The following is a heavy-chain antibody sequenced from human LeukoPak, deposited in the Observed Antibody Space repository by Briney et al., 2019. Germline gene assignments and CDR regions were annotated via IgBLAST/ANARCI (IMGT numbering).Heavy chain of an antibody. CDR3: AGALSGYSGFYYYYMDV. V-gene: IGHV4-38-2*02. J-gene: IGHJ6*03. CDR2: MYHSGDT. CDR1: GYSVSSGYY. D-gene: IGHD3-3*01. Sequence: SETLSLTCTVSGYSVSSGYYWGWIRQPPGKGLEWIGSMYHSGDTYYNPSLKSRVTISVDTSKNQLSLKLSSVTAADTAVYYCAGALSGYSGFYYYYMDVWGKGTTVTGSS.